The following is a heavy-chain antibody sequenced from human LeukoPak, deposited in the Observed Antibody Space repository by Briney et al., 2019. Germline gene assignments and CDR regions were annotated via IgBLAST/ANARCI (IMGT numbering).Heavy chain of an antibody. CDR3: ATGYSSSYPDAFDI. CDR1: GGFISSGGYY. J-gene: IGHJ3*02. D-gene: IGHD6-6*01. Sequence: SETLSLTCTVSGGFISSGGYYWSWIRQPPGKGREGIGYIYYSGSTNYNPSLKSRVTISVDTSKNQFSLKLSSVTAADTAVYYCATGYSSSYPDAFDIWGQGTMVTVSS. V-gene: IGHV4-61*08. CDR2: IYYSGST.